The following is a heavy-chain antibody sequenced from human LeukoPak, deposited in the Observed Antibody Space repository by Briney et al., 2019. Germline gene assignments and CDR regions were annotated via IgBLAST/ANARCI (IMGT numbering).Heavy chain of an antibody. CDR2: IGASGADT. CDR1: GFTFTNYA. V-gene: IGHV3-23*01. CDR3: ARRPRDTSGYYLGAFHD. J-gene: IGHJ3*01. Sequence: GGSLRLSCAASGFTFTNYAMTWVRQAPGKGLEWVSVIGASGADTYYSNSVKGRFTVSRDNSQNTLFLHMSSLRAEDTAVYFCARRPRDTSGYYLGAFHDWGQGTTVTVSS. D-gene: IGHD3-22*01.